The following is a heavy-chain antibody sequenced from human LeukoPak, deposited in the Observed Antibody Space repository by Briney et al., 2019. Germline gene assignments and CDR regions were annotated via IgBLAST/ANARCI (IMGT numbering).Heavy chain of an antibody. D-gene: IGHD3-22*01. CDR2: ISYDGSNK. Sequence: GGSLRLSCAASGFTFSSYAMHWVRQAPGKGLEWVAVISYDGSNKYYADSVKGRFTISRDNSKNTLYLQMNILRTEDTAVYYCARGRLSLVVARNSYVDVWGKGTTVTVSS. CDR3: ARGRLSLVVARNSYVDV. J-gene: IGHJ6*03. CDR1: GFTFSSYA. V-gene: IGHV3-30*03.